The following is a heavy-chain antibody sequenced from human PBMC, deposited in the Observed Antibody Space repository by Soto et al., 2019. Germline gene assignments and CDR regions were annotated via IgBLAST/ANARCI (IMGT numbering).Heavy chain of an antibody. CDR1: GFTFSTYV. V-gene: IGHV3-23*01. CDR3: PKPDS. CDR2: IIGSGTST. J-gene: IGHJ4*02. Sequence: GGSLRLSCAASGFTFSTYVMSWVRQAPGKGLEWVSTIIGSGTSTYYADSVKGRFTISRDNSRNTLYLQLNSLRAEDTAVYYCPKPDSWGQGTLVTVSS.